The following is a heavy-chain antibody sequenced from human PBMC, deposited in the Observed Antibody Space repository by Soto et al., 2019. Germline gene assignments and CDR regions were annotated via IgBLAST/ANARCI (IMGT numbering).Heavy chain of an antibody. J-gene: IGHJ6*02. Sequence: QVQLVQSGAEVKKPGSSVKVSCKASGGTFSSYAISWVRQAPGQGLEWMGGIIPIFGTANYAQKFRGRVTITADEPTSTAYVELSSLRSEDTAVYYWARDSAGEGYCSGGSCPNYDGMDVWGQGTTVTVSS. D-gene: IGHD2-15*01. CDR2: IIPIFGTA. CDR3: ARDSAGEGYCSGGSCPNYDGMDV. CDR1: GGTFSSYA. V-gene: IGHV1-69*12.